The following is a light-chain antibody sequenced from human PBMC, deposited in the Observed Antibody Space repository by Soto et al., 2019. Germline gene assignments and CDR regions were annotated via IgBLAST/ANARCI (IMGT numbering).Light chain of an antibody. CDR3: QQGHDWPLT. CDR1: QSISGE. V-gene: IGKV3-15*01. Sequence: EIVMTQSPATLSVSPGERATLSCRASQSISGELAWYQQRPGQPPRLLIYGVSTRATGVPDRFSGSGSGSDFTLTISGLPSEDFAVYYCQQGHDWPLTFGQG. CDR2: GVS. J-gene: IGKJ2*01.